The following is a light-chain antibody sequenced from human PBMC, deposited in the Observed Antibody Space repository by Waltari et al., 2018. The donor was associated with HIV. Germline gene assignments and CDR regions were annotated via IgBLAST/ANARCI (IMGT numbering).Light chain of an antibody. V-gene: IGLV3-10*01. CDR1: TLPKKY. Sequence: SYELTQPPSVSVSPGQTARITCPGDTLPKKYAPWYQQKSGQAPVLVIYEDIKRPSGIPERCSGSSSGTMAILTISGAQVEDEADYYCYSTESNGNHRVFGGGTKLTVL. CDR3: YSTESNGNHRV. CDR2: EDI. J-gene: IGLJ3*02.